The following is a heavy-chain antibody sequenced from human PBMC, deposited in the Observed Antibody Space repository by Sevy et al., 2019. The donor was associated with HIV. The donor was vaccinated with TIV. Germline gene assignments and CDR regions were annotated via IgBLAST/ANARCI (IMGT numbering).Heavy chain of an antibody. CDR2: ISAYNGNT. CDR3: ARAYYDFWSGYSPFDDN. J-gene: IGHJ4*02. D-gene: IGHD3-3*01. CDR1: GYTFTSYG. V-gene: IGHV1-18*01. Sequence: ASVKISCKASGYTFTSYGISWVRQAPGQGLEWMGWISAYNGNTNYPQKLQGRVTMTTDTSTSTAYMEPRSLRSDDTAVYYCARAYYDFWSGYSPFDDNWGQGTLVTVSS.